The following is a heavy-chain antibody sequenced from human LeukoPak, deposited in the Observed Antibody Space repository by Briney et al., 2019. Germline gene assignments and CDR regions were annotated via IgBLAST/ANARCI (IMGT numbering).Heavy chain of an antibody. CDR1: GYTFTGYY. CDR2: INPNSGGT. D-gene: IGHD4-23*01. V-gene: IGHV1-2*02. CDR3: ARDRYYGGNWGNDYYYMDV. J-gene: IGHJ6*03. Sequence: ASVKVSCKASGYTFTGYYMHWVRQAPGQGLEWMGWINPNSGGTNYAQKFQGRVTMTRDTSISTAYMELRSLRSDDTAVYYCARDRYYGGNWGNDYYYMDVWGKGTTVTVSS.